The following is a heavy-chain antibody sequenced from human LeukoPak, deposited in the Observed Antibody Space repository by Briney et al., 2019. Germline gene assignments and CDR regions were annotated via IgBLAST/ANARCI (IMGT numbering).Heavy chain of an antibody. D-gene: IGHD3-10*01. J-gene: IGHJ6*03. Sequence: SETLSLTCTVSGGSISSYYWSWIRQPAGKGLEWIGRIYTSGSTNYNPSLKSRVTMSVDTSKNQFSLKLSSVTAADTAVYYCARETAWFGELFSYYYYMDVWGKGTTVTISS. CDR2: IYTSGST. CDR3: ARETAWFGELFSYYYYMDV. V-gene: IGHV4-4*07. CDR1: GGSISSYY.